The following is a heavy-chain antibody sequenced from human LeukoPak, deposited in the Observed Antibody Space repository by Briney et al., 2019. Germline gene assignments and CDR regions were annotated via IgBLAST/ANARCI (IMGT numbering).Heavy chain of an antibody. D-gene: IGHD4-11*01. CDR1: GFTFSNAW. J-gene: IGHJ3*02. Sequence: GGSLRLSFAASGFTFSNAWMSWVRQAPGKGLEWVGRIKSKTDGGTTDYAAPVKGRFTISRDDSKNTLYLQMNSLKTEDTAVYYCTTAMTTVTTLPDAFDIWGQGTMVTVSS. V-gene: IGHV3-15*01. CDR3: TTAMTTVTTLPDAFDI. CDR2: IKSKTDGGTT.